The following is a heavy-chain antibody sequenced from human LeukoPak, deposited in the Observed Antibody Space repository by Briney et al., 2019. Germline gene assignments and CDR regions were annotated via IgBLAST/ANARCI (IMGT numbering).Heavy chain of an antibody. CDR1: GYTFSAYS. V-gene: IGHV1-3*01. D-gene: IGHD6-19*01. CDR3: ARGSTSDWPLDY. Sequence: ASVEVSCKASGYTFSAYSIHWLRQAPGQRFEWMGWIDGDSGDTRYSQKFQGRVTFTRDTSASTVYMELSSLRSEDTAVYYCARGSTSDWPLDYWGQETLVTISS. CDR2: IDGDSGDT. J-gene: IGHJ4*02.